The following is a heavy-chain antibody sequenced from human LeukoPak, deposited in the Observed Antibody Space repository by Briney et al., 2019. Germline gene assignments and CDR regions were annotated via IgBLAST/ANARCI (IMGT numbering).Heavy chain of an antibody. D-gene: IGHD3-22*01. CDR2: IYYSGST. Sequence: PSETLSLTCTVSGGSISSGGYYWSWIRQHPGKGLEWIGYIYYSGSTYYNPSLKSRVTISVDTSKNQFSLKLSSVTAADTAVYYCARGEYYYDSSGYPLDYWGQGTLVTVSS. CDR3: ARGEYYYDSSGYPLDY. J-gene: IGHJ4*02. V-gene: IGHV4-31*03. CDR1: GGSISSGGYY.